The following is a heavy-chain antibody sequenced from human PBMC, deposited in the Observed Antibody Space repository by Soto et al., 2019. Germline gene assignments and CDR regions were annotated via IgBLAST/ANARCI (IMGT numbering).Heavy chain of an antibody. CDR1: GYTLASYH. CDR2: INPNGGGT. V-gene: IGHV1-2*02. Sequence: VASVKVSCKASGYTLASYHMHWVRQAPGQGPEWMGWINPNGGGTTYAQQFQGRVTMTRDTSINTAYMEVTTLISDDTAVYYCARGAGADFSSGYYVDFWGQGTLVTVSS. J-gene: IGHJ4*02. CDR3: ARGAGADFSSGYYVDF. D-gene: IGHD3-3*01.